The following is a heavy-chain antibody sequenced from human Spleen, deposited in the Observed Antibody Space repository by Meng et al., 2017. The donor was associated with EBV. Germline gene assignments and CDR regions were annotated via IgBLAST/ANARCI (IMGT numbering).Heavy chain of an antibody. J-gene: IGHJ5*02. CDR2: VHYTGST. Sequence: QLQLRAAGPCQVKPSETLSLPCTVSGDSISSFYCWGWIRQPPGRGLEWIGSVHYTGSTYYSPSLKSRVTVSVDTSKNQFSLRLTSVTASDTAVYYCARPFPSWQSPRLDPFGAWGQGTLVTVSS. CDR1: GDSISSFYC. V-gene: IGHV4-39*01. D-gene: IGHD6-19*01. CDR3: ARPFPSWQSPRLDPFGA.